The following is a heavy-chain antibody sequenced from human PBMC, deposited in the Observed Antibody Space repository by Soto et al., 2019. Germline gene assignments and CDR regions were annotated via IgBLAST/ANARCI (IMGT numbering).Heavy chain of an antibody. CDR3: AKEGLLIAAAGNWYNWFDP. V-gene: IGHV3-23*01. J-gene: IGHJ5*02. CDR1: GFTFSSYA. Sequence: GGSLRLSCAASGFTFSSYAMSWVRQAPGKGLEWVSAISGSGGSTYYADSVKGRFTISRDNSKNTLYLQMNSLRAEDTAVYYCAKEGLLIAAAGNWYNWFDPWGQGTLVTVSS. D-gene: IGHD6-13*01. CDR2: ISGSGGST.